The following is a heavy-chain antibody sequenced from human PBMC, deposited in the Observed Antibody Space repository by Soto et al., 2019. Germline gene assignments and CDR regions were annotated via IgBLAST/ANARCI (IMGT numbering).Heavy chain of an antibody. J-gene: IGHJ4*02. CDR1: GGSISSSGYY. CDR3: ARHSRSVNYGSGSYSSDY. Sequence: SETLSLTCTVSGGSISSSGYYWGWLRQPPGKGLEWIGSIYYSGSTYYNPSLKSRVTISVDTSKNQFSLNLSSVTVADTAVYYCARHSRSVNYGSGSYSSDYWGQGTLVTVS. D-gene: IGHD3-10*01. CDR2: IYYSGST. V-gene: IGHV4-39*01.